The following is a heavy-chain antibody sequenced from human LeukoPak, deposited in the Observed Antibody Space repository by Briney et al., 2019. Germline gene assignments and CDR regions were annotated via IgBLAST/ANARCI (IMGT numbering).Heavy chain of an antibody. CDR3: ASCCCGGDCYPPSQYYYYYYYMDV. D-gene: IGHD2-21*02. CDR1: GGTLSSYA. J-gene: IGHJ6*03. V-gene: IGHV1-69*06. CDR2: IIPIFGTA. Sequence: SVKVSCKASGGTLSSYAISWVRQAPGQGLEWMGGIIPIFGTANYAQKFQGRVTITADKSTSTAYMELSSLRSEDTAVYYCASCCCGGDCYPPSQYYYYYYYMDVWGKGTTVTVSS.